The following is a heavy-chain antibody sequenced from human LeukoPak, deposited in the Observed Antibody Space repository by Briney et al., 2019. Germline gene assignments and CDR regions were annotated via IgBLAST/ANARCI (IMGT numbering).Heavy chain of an antibody. D-gene: IGHD3-10*01. CDR1: GFTFSSYV. V-gene: IGHV3-23*01. CDR3: AKADDLDYYGSGSYYNGFDY. CDR2: LSGGGGVA. Sequence: PGGSLRLSCAASGFTFSSYVMTWVRQPPGKGLEWVSSLSGGGGVAYYADSVKGRFTISRDNSKNTLYLQMNSLRAEDTAVYYCAKADDLDYYGSGSYYNGFDYWGQGTLVTVS. J-gene: IGHJ4*02.